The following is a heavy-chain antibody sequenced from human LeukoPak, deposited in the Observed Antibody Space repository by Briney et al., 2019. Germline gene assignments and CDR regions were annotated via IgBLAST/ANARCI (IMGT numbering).Heavy chain of an antibody. V-gene: IGHV4-34*01. Sequence: SETLSLTCAAYGGSFSGYYWSWIRQPPGKGLEWIGEINHSGSTNYNPSLKSRVTISVDTSKNQFSLKLSSVTAADTAVYYCARGSSTVGRYYFDYWGQGTLVTVSS. D-gene: IGHD4-11*01. J-gene: IGHJ4*02. CDR3: ARGSSTVGRYYFDY. CDR1: GGSFSGYY. CDR2: INHSGST.